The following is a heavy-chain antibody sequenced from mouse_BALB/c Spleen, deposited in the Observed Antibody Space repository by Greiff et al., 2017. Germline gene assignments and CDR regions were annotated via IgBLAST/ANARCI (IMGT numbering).Heavy chain of an antibody. D-gene: IGHD2-3*01. Sequence: QVQLKESGAELAKPGASVKMSCKASGYTFTSYWMHWVKQRPGQGLEWIGYINPSTGYTEYNQKFKDKATLTADKSSSTAYMQLSSLTSEDSAVYYCARRGEIYDGYYGGFYAMDYWGQGTSVTVSS. CDR2: INPSTGYT. J-gene: IGHJ4*01. V-gene: IGHV1-7*01. CDR3: ARRGEIYDGYYGGFYAMDY. CDR1: GYTFTSYW.